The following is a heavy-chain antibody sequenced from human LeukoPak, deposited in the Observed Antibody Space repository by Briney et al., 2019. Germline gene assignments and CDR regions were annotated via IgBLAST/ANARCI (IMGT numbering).Heavy chain of an antibody. Sequence: SVKVSCKASGGTFSSYAISWVRQAPGQGLEWMGRIIPIFGTANYAQKFQGRVAITTDESTSTAYMELSSLRSEDTAVYYCARTGSIAAAGTMTYFDYWGQGTLVTASS. D-gene: IGHD6-13*01. V-gene: IGHV1-69*05. J-gene: IGHJ4*02. CDR3: ARTGSIAAAGTMTYFDY. CDR1: GGTFSSYA. CDR2: IIPIFGTA.